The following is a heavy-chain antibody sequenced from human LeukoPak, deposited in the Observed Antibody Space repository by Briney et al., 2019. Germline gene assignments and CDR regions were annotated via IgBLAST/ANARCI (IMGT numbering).Heavy chain of an antibody. Sequence: SDTLSLTCAVYGGSFSGYYWSWIRQPPGKGLEWIGEINHSGSTNYNPSLKSRVTISVDTSKNQFSLKLSSVTAADTAVYYCARVVSGYYDSSGYYNDYWGQGTLVTVSS. V-gene: IGHV4-34*01. CDR3: ARVVSGYYDSSGYYNDY. J-gene: IGHJ4*02. D-gene: IGHD3-22*01. CDR1: GGSFSGYY. CDR2: INHSGST.